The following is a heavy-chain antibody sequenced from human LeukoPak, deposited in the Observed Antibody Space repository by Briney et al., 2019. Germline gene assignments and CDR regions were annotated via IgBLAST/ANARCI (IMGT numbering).Heavy chain of an antibody. J-gene: IGHJ4*02. V-gene: IGHV4-39*01. CDR3: AGHYDFWSGYLDY. D-gene: IGHD3-3*01. Sequence: SETLSLTCTVSGGSISSSSYYWGWIRQPPGKGLEWIGSIYYSGSTYYNPSLKGRVTISVDTSKNQFSLKLSSVTAADTAVYYCAGHYDFWSGYLDYWGQGTLVTVSS. CDR2: IYYSGST. CDR1: GGSISSSSYY.